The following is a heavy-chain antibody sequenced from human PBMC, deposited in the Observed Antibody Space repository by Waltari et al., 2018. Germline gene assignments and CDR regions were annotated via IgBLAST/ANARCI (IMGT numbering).Heavy chain of an antibody. V-gene: IGHV4-61*02. J-gene: IGHJ4*02. CDR2: MYTSGTT. CDR3: AREFDS. CDR1: GGSISSGSYY. Sequence: QVQLQESGPGLVKPPQTLSLTCTVSGGSISSGSYYWGWIRQPAGKGLEWIGRMYTSGTTEYNPSLKSRVTISVDTSKNQFSLKLTSVTAADTALYYCAREFDSWGQGTLVTVSS.